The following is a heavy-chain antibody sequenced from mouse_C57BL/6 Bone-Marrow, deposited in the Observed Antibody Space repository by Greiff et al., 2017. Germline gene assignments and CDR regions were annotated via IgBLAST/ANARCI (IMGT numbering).Heavy chain of an antibody. D-gene: IGHD1-1*01. V-gene: IGHV1-78*01. CDR3: ARGGIIYTWFAY. CDR2: IYPRDGST. CDR1: GYTFTDYT. J-gene: IGHJ3*01. Sequence: QVQLQQSDAELVKPGASVKISCKASGYTFTDYTIHWMKQRPEQGLEWIGYIYPRDGSTKYNEKFKGKATLTADKSSSTAYMQLNSLTSEDSAVYFWARGGIIYTWFAYWGQGTLVTVSA.